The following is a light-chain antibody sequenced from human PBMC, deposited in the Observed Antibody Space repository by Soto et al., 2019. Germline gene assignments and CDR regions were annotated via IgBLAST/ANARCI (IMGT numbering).Light chain of an antibody. CDR2: DAS. J-gene: IGKJ1*01. Sequence: GLKQSAAALSLSTGERATLSCRASQSVSSYLAWYQQKPGQAPRLLIYDASNRATGIPARFSGSGSGTDFTLTISSLEPEDFAVYYCQQRSNWPRTFGQGTNVDIK. CDR1: QSVSSY. V-gene: IGKV3-11*01. CDR3: QQRSNWPRT.